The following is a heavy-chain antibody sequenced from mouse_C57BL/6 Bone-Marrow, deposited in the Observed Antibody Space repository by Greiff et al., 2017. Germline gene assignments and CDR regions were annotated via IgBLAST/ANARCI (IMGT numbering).Heavy chain of an antibody. CDR1: GYTFTSYW. D-gene: IGHD1-1*01. V-gene: IGHV1-64*01. CDR2: IHPNSGST. CDR3: ARYHYGSSYYAMDY. J-gene: IGHJ4*01. Sequence: VQLQQPGAELVKPGASVKLSCKASGYTFTSYWMHWVKQRPGQGLEWIGMIHPNSGSTNYNEKFKSKATLTVDKSSSTAYMQLSSLTSEDSEVYYCARYHYGSSYYAMDYWGQGTSVTVSS.